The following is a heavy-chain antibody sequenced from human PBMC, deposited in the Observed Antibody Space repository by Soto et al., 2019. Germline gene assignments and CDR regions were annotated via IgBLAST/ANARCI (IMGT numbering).Heavy chain of an antibody. Sequence: QLHLVQSGAVVKKPGASVTVSCSASGYPVTAYYMHWVRQAPGRGLEWMGGINPATGAAKYTQTFQGRATMTRDTSTSTVFMDLGGLTSEDTAVFYCARGGGAGVAGSAAFDMWGQGTLVTVSS. CDR2: INPATGAA. J-gene: IGHJ3*02. D-gene: IGHD6-19*01. CDR1: GYPVTAYY. V-gene: IGHV1-2*02. CDR3: ARGGGAGVAGSAAFDM.